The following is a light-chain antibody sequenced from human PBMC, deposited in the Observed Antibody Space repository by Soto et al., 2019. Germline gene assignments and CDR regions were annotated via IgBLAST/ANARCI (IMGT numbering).Light chain of an antibody. CDR3: QQYNSWLPLT. V-gene: IGKV3-15*01. J-gene: IGKJ4*01. CDR1: QSVSSN. CDR2: GAS. Sequence: EIVMTQSPATLSVSPGERATLSCRARQSVSSNLACYQQKPGQAPRLLIYGASTRATGIPARFSGSGSGTVFNVTISSLQSEDLAVYYCQQYNSWLPLTFGGGTKVEIK.